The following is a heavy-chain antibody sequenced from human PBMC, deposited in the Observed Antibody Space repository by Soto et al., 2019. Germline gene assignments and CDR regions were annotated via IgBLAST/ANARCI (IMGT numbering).Heavy chain of an antibody. Sequence: SETLSLTCAVSGGSISSSNWWSWVRQPPGKGLEWIGEIYHSGSTNYNPSLKSRVTISVDKSKNQFSLKLSSATAADTAVYYCARGEVGATANYYYYYGMDVWGQGTTVTVSS. CDR2: IYHSGST. V-gene: IGHV4-4*02. D-gene: IGHD1-26*01. CDR1: GGSISSSNW. J-gene: IGHJ6*02. CDR3: ARGEVGATANYYYYYGMDV.